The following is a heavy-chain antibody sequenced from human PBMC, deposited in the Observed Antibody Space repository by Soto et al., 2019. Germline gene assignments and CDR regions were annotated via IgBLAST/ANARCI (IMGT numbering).Heavy chain of an antibody. Sequence: PVGSLRLSCASSVFTFSSYSMNWVRHAPGKWLEWVSSISSSSSYIYYADSVKGRFTISRDNAKNSLYLQMNSLRAEDTAVYYCARVLRKGEYYFDYWGQGTLVIVSS. J-gene: IGHJ4*02. CDR2: ISSSSSYI. CDR1: VFTFSSYS. V-gene: IGHV3-21*01. CDR3: ARVLRKGEYYFDY. D-gene: IGHD3-10*01.